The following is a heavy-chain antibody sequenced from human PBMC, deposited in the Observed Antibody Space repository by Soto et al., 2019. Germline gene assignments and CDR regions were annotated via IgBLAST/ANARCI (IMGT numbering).Heavy chain of an antibody. V-gene: IGHV1-69*02. CDR3: AKARSPQSGSYYYYYYMDV. Sequence: QVQLVQSGAEVKKPGSSVKVSCKASGGTFSSYTISWVRQAPGQGLEWMGRIIPILGIANYAQKFQGRVTISADKSTSTAYTELSSLRSEDTAVYYCAKARSPQSGSYYYYYYMDVWGKVTTVTVSS. CDR2: IIPILGIA. CDR1: GGTFSSYT. D-gene: IGHD6-6*01. J-gene: IGHJ6*03.